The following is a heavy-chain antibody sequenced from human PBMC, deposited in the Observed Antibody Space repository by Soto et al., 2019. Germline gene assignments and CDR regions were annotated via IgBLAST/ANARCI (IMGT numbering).Heavy chain of an antibody. D-gene: IGHD3-22*01. V-gene: IGHV4-39*01. CDR3: ARQIYDSSGYYYAS. J-gene: IGHJ4*02. CDR2: IYSLGNT. Sequence: QMQLQESGPGLVKPSETLSLTCTVSGGSISSSSYYWGWIRQPPGQGLEWLGTIYSLGNTYYNPSLKSRVTISLYKSKSQLFLKLSSVTAPDTAVYYCARQIYDSSGYYYASWGQGTLVTVSS. CDR1: GGSISSSSYY.